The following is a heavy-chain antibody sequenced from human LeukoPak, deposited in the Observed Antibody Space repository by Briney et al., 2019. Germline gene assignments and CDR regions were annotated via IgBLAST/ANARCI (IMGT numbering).Heavy chain of an antibody. V-gene: IGHV3-43D*03. J-gene: IGHJ6*02. Sequence: PGGSLRLSCAASGFTFDDYAMHWVRQAPGKGLEWVSLISRDGGSTYYADSVKGRFTISRDNSKNSLYLQMNSLRAEDTALYYCAKDKGWELPTGGMDVWGQGTTVTVSS. D-gene: IGHD1-26*01. CDR3: AKDKGWELPTGGMDV. CDR2: ISRDGGST. CDR1: GFTFDDYA.